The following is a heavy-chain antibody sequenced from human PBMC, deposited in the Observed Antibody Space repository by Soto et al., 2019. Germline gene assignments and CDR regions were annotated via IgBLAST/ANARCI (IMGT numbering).Heavy chain of an antibody. D-gene: IGHD6-19*01. V-gene: IGHV4-59*01. J-gene: IGHJ4*02. CDR2: IYSSGTS. CDR1: VDSMRRY. Sequence: QVQLQESGPPLMKPSGTLSLTCNISVDSMRRYWSWLRQTPGKGLEWIGYIYSSGTSNYNPSLKSRVTISLDTSKSQFSLKLKSVTAADTAVYYCARDRSGSYFTFESWGQGVLVTVSS. CDR3: ARDRSGSYFTFES.